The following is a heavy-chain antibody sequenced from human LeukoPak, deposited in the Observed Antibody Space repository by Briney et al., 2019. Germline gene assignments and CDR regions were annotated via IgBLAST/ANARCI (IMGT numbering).Heavy chain of an antibody. Sequence: SQTLSLTCAVSGGSISSGGYSWSWIRQPPGKGLEWIGYIYHSGSTYYNPSLKSRVTISVDRSKNQFSLKLSSVTAADTAVYYCAKGDSFHYYDTSGYYSLPNSFDPWGQGTLVTVSS. CDR3: AKGDSFHYYDTSGYYSLPNSFDP. CDR1: GGSISSGGYS. CDR2: IYHSGST. V-gene: IGHV4-30-2*01. D-gene: IGHD3-22*01. J-gene: IGHJ5*02.